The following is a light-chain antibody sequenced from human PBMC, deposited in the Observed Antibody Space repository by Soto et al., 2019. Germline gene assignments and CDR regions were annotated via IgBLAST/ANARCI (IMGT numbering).Light chain of an antibody. CDR1: SSDAGAYNY. Sequence: QSALTQPASVSGSPGQSITISCTGTSSDAGAYNYVSWYRQDAGKAPKLMIYDVSNRPSGVSDRFSGSKSGNTASLTISGLQADDEADYYCCVYTTRSTVLFGGGTKLTVL. J-gene: IGLJ3*02. CDR2: DVS. CDR3: CVYTTRSTVL. V-gene: IGLV2-14*01.